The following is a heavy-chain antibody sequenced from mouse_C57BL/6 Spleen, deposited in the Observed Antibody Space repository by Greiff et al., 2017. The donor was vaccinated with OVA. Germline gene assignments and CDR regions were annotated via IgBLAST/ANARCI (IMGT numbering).Heavy chain of an antibody. J-gene: IGHJ1*03. CDR1: GYTFTSYW. CDR2: IYPSDSET. Sequence: QVQLKQPGAELVRPGSSVKLSCKASGYTFTSYWMDWVKQRPGQGLEWIGNIYPSDSETHYNQKFKDKATLTVDKSSSTAYMQLSSLTSEDSAVYYCAIHYDYDWYFDVWGTGTTVTVSS. D-gene: IGHD2-4*01. CDR3: AIHYDYDWYFDV. V-gene: IGHV1-61*01.